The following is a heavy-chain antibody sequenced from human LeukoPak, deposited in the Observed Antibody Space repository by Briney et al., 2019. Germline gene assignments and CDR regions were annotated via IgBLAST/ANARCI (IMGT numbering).Heavy chain of an antibody. Sequence: GGSLRLSCAASGFTFSNYNIDWVRQAPGKGLEWVSYISSGSSTIYYADSVKGRFTISRDNAKNSLYLQMNSLRDEDTAVYYCARQRQGSFDYWGQGTLVTVPS. D-gene: IGHD2-15*01. CDR2: ISSGSSTI. CDR1: GFTFSNYN. CDR3: ARQRQGSFDY. V-gene: IGHV3-48*02. J-gene: IGHJ4*02.